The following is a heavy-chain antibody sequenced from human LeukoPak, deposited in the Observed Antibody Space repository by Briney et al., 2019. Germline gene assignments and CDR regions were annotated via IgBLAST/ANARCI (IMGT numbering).Heavy chain of an antibody. D-gene: IGHD4-17*01. J-gene: IGHJ4*02. V-gene: IGHV3-23*01. CDR1: GFTFSSYA. Sequence: PGGSLRLSCAASGFTFSSYAMSWVRQAPGKGLEWVSAISGSGGSTYYADSVKGRFTISRDNSKNTLYLQMNSLRAEDTAVYYCAKGSYDGDYGDPNYYFDYWGQGTLVTVSS. CDR2: ISGSGGST. CDR3: AKGSYDGDYGDPNYYFDY.